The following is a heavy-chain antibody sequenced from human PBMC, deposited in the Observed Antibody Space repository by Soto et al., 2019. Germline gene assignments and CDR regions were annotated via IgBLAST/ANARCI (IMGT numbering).Heavy chain of an antibody. Sequence: SETLSLTCAVHGGPFSGYYWSWIRQPPGKGLEWIGEINHSGSTNYNPSLKSRVTISVDTSKNQFSLKLSSVTAADTAVYYCARGRRTTVTIDYWGQGTLVTVSS. V-gene: IGHV4-34*01. CDR2: INHSGST. D-gene: IGHD4-17*01. CDR1: GGPFSGYY. J-gene: IGHJ4*02. CDR3: ARGRRTTVTIDY.